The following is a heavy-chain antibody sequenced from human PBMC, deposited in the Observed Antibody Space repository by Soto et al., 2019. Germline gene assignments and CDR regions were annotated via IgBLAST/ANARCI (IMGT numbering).Heavy chain of an antibody. Sequence: ASVKVSCKASGYTFTSYGISWVRQAPGQGLEWMGWISAYNGNTNYAQKLQGRVTMTTDTSTSTAYMELRSLRSDDTAVYYCARVFRPAGPTGNAFDISGQGTIVTVSS. V-gene: IGHV1-18*04. J-gene: IGHJ3*02. CDR2: ISAYNGNT. D-gene: IGHD1-7*01. CDR1: GYTFTSYG. CDR3: ARVFRPAGPTGNAFDI.